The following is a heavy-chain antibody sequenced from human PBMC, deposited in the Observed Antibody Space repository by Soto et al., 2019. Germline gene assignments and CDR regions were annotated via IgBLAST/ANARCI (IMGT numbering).Heavy chain of an antibody. V-gene: IGHV3-48*01. Sequence: EVQLVESGGGLVQPGGSLRLSCAASGFTFSSYSMNWVRQAPGKGLEWVSYISSSSSTIYYADSVKGRFTISRDNAKNSLYLQMNRRRAEDTAVYYCARVQWELLWFDPWGQGTLVTVSS. CDR2: ISSSSSTI. D-gene: IGHD1-26*01. CDR3: ARVQWELLWFDP. CDR1: GFTFSSYS. J-gene: IGHJ5*02.